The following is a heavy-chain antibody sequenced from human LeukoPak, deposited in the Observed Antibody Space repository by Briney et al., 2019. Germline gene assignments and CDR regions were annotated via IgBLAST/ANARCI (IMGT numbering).Heavy chain of an antibody. CDR3: ARTRVRQLPSAQFP. V-gene: IGHV3-30*04. J-gene: IGHJ5*02. CDR1: GFSFSTYA. CDR2: ISYDGSHK. Sequence: GTSLRLSCAASGFSFSTYAMLSVRQAPGKGLEWVAVISYDGSHKFYGDSVRGRFTISRDNSENTLYLQVSSLRPEDTAVYYCARTRVRQLPSAQFPWGQGTLVTVSS. D-gene: IGHD2-2*01.